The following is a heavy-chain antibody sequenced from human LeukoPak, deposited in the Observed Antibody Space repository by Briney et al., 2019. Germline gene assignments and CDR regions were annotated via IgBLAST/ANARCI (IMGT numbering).Heavy chain of an antibody. CDR3: ARGSYYDILTGYYHY. D-gene: IGHD3-9*01. V-gene: IGHV1-69*13. CDR1: GGTFSSYA. J-gene: IGHJ4*02. Sequence: SVKVSCKASGGTFSSYAISWVRQALGQGLEWMGGIIPIFGTANYAQKFQGRVTITADESTSTAYMELSSLRSEDTAVYYCARGSYYDILTGYYHYWDQGTLVTVSS. CDR2: IIPIFGTA.